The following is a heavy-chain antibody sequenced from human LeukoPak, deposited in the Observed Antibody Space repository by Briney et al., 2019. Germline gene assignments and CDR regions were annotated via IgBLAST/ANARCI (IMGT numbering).Heavy chain of an antibody. D-gene: IGHD1-26*01. V-gene: IGHV4-59*01. J-gene: IGHJ2*01. CDR1: SGSITSYY. CDR3: GSVRLGVSFFFDL. Sequence: PSETLSLTCAVSSGSITSYYWNWIRQSPGGRLGWVGFVYHTGRITYNPSLKSRLSMSVDTSKSQVSLKLTSVTAADTAVYYAGSVRLGVSFFFDLWGRGTLVTVSS. CDR2: VYHTGRI.